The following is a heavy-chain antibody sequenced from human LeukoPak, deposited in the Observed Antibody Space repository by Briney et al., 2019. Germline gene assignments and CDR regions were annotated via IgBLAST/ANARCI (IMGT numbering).Heavy chain of an antibody. CDR2: INHSGST. CDR1: GGSFSGYY. CDR3: ARVNYDFWSGYLDY. D-gene: IGHD3-3*01. J-gene: IGHJ4*02. Sequence: KASETLSLTCAVYGGSFSGYYWSWIRQPPGKGLEWIGEINHSGSTNYNPSLKSRVTISVDTSKNQFSLKLSSATAADTAVYYCARVNYDFWSGYLDYWGQGTLVTVSS. V-gene: IGHV4-34*01.